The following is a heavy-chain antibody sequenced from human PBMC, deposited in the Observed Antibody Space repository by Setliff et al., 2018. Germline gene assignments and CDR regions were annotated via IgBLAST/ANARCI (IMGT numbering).Heavy chain of an antibody. V-gene: IGHV1-69*06. Sequence: ASVKVSCKASGDTFSTYALSWVRQAPGQGLEWMGGIIPLLETAKYAQKFQGRVTITADKSTSTGYMELSSLRSEDTAVYYCARDGAYCSGGSCYSFDYWGQGTPVTVSS. CDR2: IIPLLETA. D-gene: IGHD2-15*01. J-gene: IGHJ4*02. CDR3: ARDGAYCSGGSCYSFDY. CDR1: GDTFSTYA.